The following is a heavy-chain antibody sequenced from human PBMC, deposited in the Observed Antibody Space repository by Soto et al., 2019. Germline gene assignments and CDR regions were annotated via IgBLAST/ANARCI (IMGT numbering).Heavy chain of an antibody. Sequence: GGSLRHSCAASGFTFSSYAMSWVRQAPGKGLEWVSAISGSGGSTYYADSVKGRFTISRDNSKNTLYLQMNSLRAEDTAVYYCAKAAGLWFVELYFDYWGQGTLVTVSS. J-gene: IGHJ4*02. CDR1: GFTFSSYA. CDR3: AKAAGLWFVELYFDY. V-gene: IGHV3-23*01. CDR2: ISGSGGST. D-gene: IGHD3-10*01.